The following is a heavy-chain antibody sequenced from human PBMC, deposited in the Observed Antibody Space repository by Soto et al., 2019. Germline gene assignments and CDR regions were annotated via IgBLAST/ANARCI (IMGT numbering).Heavy chain of an antibody. CDR2: ISAYNGNT. Sequence: QVQLVQSGAEVKKPGASVKVSCKASGYTFTSYGISWVRQAPGQGLEWMGWISAYNGNTNYAQKLQGRVTMTTDTPTSTAYRELGTLRSDDTAVYYCARIPGYGDYEAFVDVGGQGTPVTVSS. J-gene: IGHJ6*02. V-gene: IGHV1-18*01. CDR3: ARIPGYGDYEAFVDV. CDR1: GYTFTSYG. D-gene: IGHD4-17*01.